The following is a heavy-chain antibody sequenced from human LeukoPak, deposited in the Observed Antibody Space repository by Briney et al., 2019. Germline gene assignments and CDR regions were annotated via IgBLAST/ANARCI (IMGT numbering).Heavy chain of an antibody. J-gene: IGHJ4*02. V-gene: IGHV4-31*03. CDR2: IHFSGTI. Sequence: SETLSLTCTVSGASISGTDYYWTWPRHHPGKGLEWLGFIHFSGTIYYNPSLRSRLNISADTAKNQMSLKLSSMTAADTAVYYCAAGGDTAKGGKYWGQGTQVTVSS. CDR3: AAGGDTAKGGKY. CDR1: GASISGTDYY. D-gene: IGHD5-18*01.